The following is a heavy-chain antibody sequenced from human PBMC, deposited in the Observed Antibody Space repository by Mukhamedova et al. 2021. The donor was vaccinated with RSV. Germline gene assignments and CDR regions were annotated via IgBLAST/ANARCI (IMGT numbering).Heavy chain of an antibody. J-gene: IGHJ4*02. CDR3: AKTLKWGRAYSSFFDY. CDR2: ISNDGSNK. Sequence: EWVAMISNDGSNKYYADSVKGRFTISRDNSQNTVYLQMSSLRAEDTAVYYCAKTLKWGRAYSSFFDYWGQGTLVTVSS. V-gene: IGHV3-30*18. D-gene: IGHD3-16*01.